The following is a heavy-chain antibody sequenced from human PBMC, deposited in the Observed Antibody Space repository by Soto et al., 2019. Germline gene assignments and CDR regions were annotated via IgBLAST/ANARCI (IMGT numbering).Heavy chain of an antibody. J-gene: IGHJ4*02. D-gene: IGHD1-26*01. Sequence: PGGSLRLSCAASGLTFRSCAMSWVRQAPGKGLEWVSAISGSGGSTYYADSVKGRFTISRDNSKNTLYLQMNSLRAEDTAVYYCAKSPRLRVGATYFDHWGQGTLVTVSS. CDR1: GLTFRSCA. CDR3: AKSPRLRVGATYFDH. V-gene: IGHV3-23*01. CDR2: ISGSGGST.